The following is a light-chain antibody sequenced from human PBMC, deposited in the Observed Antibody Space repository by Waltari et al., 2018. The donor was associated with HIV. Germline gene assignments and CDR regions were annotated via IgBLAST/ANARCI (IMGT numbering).Light chain of an antibody. J-gene: IGLJ1*01. Sequence: QPVLTQPPSASGTPGQRVTISCSGSSSNIENDNVYWYQQFPGAAPKLLIYKDTQRPSGAPDRFTGSKSGHSASLAIGGRRSEDEADYYCVGWDSRLRGYVFGTGTKVTVL. CDR3: VGWDSRLRGYV. CDR2: KDT. V-gene: IGLV1-47*01. CDR1: SSNIENDN.